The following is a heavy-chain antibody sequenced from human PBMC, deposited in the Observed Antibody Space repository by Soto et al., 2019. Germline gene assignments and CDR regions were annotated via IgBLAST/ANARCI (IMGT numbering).Heavy chain of an antibody. Sequence: SETLSLTCTVSGGFVNSDTHSWSWIRQTPGKRLEWIGFIYSGGSTKNPSLRSRVTMSVDTSKNQFSLKLRSVIVADTAVYHCARFVRSCSATTCSTRADVWGQGITVTVSS. CDR1: GGFVNSDTHS. J-gene: IGHJ6*02. D-gene: IGHD2-2*01. CDR2: IYSGGST. CDR3: ARFVRSCSATTCSTRADV. V-gene: IGHV4-61*01.